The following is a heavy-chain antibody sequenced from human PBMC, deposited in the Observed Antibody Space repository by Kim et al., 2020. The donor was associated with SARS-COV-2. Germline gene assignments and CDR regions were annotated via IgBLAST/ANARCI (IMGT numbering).Heavy chain of an antibody. CDR2: IYYSGST. V-gene: IGHV4-59*08. CDR3: ARHEIAAAGNLFDY. Sequence: SETLSLTCTVSGGSISSYYWSWIRQPPGKGLEWIGYIYYSGSTNYNPSLKSRVTISVDTSKNQFSLKLSSVTAADTAVYYCARHEIAAAGNLFDYWGQGTLVTVSS. CDR1: GGSISSYY. D-gene: IGHD6-13*01. J-gene: IGHJ4*02.